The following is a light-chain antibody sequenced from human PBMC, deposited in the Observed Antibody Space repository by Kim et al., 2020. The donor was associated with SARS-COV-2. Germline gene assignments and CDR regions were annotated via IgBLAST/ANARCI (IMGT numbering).Light chain of an antibody. Sequence: STGDRACLSCRASQSVSSNVGDWYQQQPGQAPRLLIYGASNRATGSPDRFSGSGSGTDFTLTIRRLEPEDFAVYYCQQYSTSPHTFGQGTKVDIK. V-gene: IGKV3-20*01. CDR1: QSVSSNV. CDR3: QQYSTSPHT. CDR2: GAS. J-gene: IGKJ1*01.